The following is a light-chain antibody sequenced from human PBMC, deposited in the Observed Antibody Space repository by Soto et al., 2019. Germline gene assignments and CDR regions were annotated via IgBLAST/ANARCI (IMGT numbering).Light chain of an antibody. CDR2: GAS. V-gene: IGKV3-15*01. J-gene: IGKJ5*01. CDR1: QRVSGN. CDR3: QHYVERSPIT. Sequence: RVLTQSPATLSVTQGERATLFCRASQRVSGNVAWYQQNPGQAPRLLMYGASIRATGFPDRFSGSGSGTEFTLTISSLQSEDFALYYCQHYVERSPITFGQGTRLEV.